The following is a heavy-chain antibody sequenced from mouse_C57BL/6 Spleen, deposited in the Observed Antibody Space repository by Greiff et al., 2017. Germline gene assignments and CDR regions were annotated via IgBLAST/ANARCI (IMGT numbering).Heavy chain of an antibody. CDR3: ERYDYDGGNAMDY. CDR2: ISGGGGNT. D-gene: IGHD2-4*01. Sequence: EVQVVESGGGLVKPGGSLKLSCAASGFTFSSYTMSWVRQTPEKRLEWVATISGGGGNTYYPDSVKGRVTLSRDNAKNTLYLQMSSLRSEDTALYYCERYDYDGGNAMDYRGQGTSVTVSS. J-gene: IGHJ4*01. V-gene: IGHV5-9*01. CDR1: GFTFSSYT.